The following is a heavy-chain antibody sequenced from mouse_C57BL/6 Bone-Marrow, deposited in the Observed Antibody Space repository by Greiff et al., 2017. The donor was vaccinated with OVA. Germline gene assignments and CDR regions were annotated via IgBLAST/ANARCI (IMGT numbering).Heavy chain of an antibody. CDR1: GYTFTDYY. D-gene: IGHD2-3*01. CDR2: IYPGSGNT. V-gene: IGHV1-76*01. J-gene: IGHJ2*01. Sequence: VQLKESGAELVRPGASVKLSCKASGYTFTDYYINWVKQRPGQGLEWIARIYPGSGNTYYNEKFKGKATLTAEKSSSTAYMQLSSLTSEDSAVYFCARLDGYYEGYWGQGTTLTVSS. CDR3: ARLDGYYEGY.